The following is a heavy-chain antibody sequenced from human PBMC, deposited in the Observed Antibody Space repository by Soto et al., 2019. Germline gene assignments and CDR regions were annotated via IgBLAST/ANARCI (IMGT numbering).Heavy chain of an antibody. CDR1: GFTFSSYG. J-gene: IGHJ4*02. CDR2: ISYDGSNK. Sequence: TGGSLRLSCAASGFTFSSYGMHWVRQAPGKGLEWVAVISYDGSNKYYADSVKGRFTISRDNSKNTLYLQMNSLRAEDTAVYYCAKVAEWELRSAFDYWGQGTLVTFSS. V-gene: IGHV3-30*18. D-gene: IGHD1-26*01. CDR3: AKVAEWELRSAFDY.